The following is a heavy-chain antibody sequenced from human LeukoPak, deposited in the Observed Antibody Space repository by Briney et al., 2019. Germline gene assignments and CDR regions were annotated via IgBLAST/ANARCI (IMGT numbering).Heavy chain of an antibody. V-gene: IGHV3-23*01. Sequence: PGGSLRLSCVVSGFTFSSYAMSWVRQAPGKGLEWVSGISGSGGSTYYADSVKGRFTISRDNSKNTLYLQMNSLRAEDTAVYYCAKADGGQWPSSYYYYYMDVWGKGTTVTVSS. D-gene: IGHD6-19*01. CDR3: AKADGGQWPSSYYYYYMDV. J-gene: IGHJ6*03. CDR2: ISGSGGST. CDR1: GFTFSSYA.